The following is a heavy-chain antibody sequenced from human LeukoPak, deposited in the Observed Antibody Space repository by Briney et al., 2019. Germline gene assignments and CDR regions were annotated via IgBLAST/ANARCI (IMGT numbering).Heavy chain of an antibody. D-gene: IGHD5-12*01. CDR1: GFTFADYV. Sequence: GGSLSLSCAAYGFTFADYVIHWVGQAPGKGLDWVSLISWDGGSTYYAASVKGRFTISRDNSKNSLYLQMNSLRAEDTALYYSAQDFGGYDYFGAFDIWGQGTMVTVSS. J-gene: IGHJ3*02. CDR3: AQDFGGYDYFGAFDI. CDR2: ISWDGGST. V-gene: IGHV3-43D*04.